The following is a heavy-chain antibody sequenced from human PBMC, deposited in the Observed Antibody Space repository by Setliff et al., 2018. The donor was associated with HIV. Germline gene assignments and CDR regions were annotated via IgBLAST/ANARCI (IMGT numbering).Heavy chain of an antibody. CDR1: GYTFTKYG. V-gene: IGHV1-18*01. J-gene: IGHJ3*02. CDR3: ARDTPVGAFDI. CDR2: INTHNGNT. Sequence: GASVKVSCKASGYTFTKYGLSWVRQAPGQGLEWMGWINTHNGNTNSAQKFQGRVTMTTDTSTSTAYMELRNLRSDDTAVYYCARDTPVGAFDIWGQGTMVTVSS.